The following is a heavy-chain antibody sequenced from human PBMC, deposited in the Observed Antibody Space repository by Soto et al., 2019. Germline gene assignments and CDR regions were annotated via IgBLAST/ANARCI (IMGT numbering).Heavy chain of an antibody. CDR2: INAGNGNT. CDR3: ARRGTIFGVVDYYGMDV. V-gene: IGHV1-3*05. J-gene: IGHJ6*02. CDR1: GYTFTSYA. Sequence: QVQLVQSGAEEKKPGASVKVSCKASGYTFTSYAMHWVRQAPGQRLEWMGWINAGNGNTKYSQKFQGRVTITRDTSARTDYMELSGLRSEDTAVYYCARRGTIFGVVDYYGMDVWGQGTTVTVSS. D-gene: IGHD3-3*01.